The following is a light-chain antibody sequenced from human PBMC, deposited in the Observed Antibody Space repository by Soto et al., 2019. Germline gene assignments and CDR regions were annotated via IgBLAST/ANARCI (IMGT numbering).Light chain of an antibody. V-gene: IGLV4-69*01. CDR3: QTWDTGIVV. J-gene: IGLJ2*01. CDR2: VKSDGSH. CDR1: SGHGNYV. Sequence: QLVLTQSPSASASLGASVKLSCTLSSGHGNYVIAWHQQQPEKGPRYLMKVKSDGSHNKGDGIPDRFSGSSSGAERYLVISSLQSEDEADYYCQTWDTGIVVFDGGTQLTVL.